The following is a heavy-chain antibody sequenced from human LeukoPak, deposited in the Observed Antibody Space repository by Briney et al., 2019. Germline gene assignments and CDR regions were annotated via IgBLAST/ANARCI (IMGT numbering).Heavy chain of an antibody. D-gene: IGHD5-24*01. CDR3: ARERREMATSHFDY. Sequence: GGSLRLSCAASGFTFSSYWMSWVRQAPGKGLEWVANIKQDGSEKYYVDSVKGRFTISRDNAKNSLYLQMNSLRAEDTAVYYCARERREMATSHFDYWGQGTLVTVSS. CDR2: IKQDGSEK. J-gene: IGHJ4*02. CDR1: GFTFSSYW. V-gene: IGHV3-7*01.